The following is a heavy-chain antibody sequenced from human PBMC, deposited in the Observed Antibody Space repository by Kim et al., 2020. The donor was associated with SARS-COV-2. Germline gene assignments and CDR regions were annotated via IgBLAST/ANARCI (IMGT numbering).Heavy chain of an antibody. CDR2: RPV. CDR3: ARLAQLALDY. Sequence: RPVYYADSVQGRFTIPRDHAKNSLYLQMTSLRVEDTAIYYCARLAQLALDYWGQGALVTVSS. J-gene: IGHJ4*02. D-gene: IGHD1-1*01. V-gene: IGHV3-48*03.